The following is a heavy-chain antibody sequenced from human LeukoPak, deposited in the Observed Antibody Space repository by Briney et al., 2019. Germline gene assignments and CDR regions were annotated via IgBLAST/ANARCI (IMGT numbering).Heavy chain of an antibody. D-gene: IGHD3-10*01. V-gene: IGHV3-30*18. CDR1: GFTFSCYG. CDR3: AKSMALWFGSPGFDY. J-gene: IGHJ4*02. CDR2: ISYDGSNK. Sequence: SLRLSCAASGFTFSCYGMHWVRQAPGKGLEWVAVISYDGSNKYYADSVKGRFTISRDNSKNTLYLQMNSLRAEDTAVYYCAKSMALWFGSPGFDYWGQGTLVTVSS.